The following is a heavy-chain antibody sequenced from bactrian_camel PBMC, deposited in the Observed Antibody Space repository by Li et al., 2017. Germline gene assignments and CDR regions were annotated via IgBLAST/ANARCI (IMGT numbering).Heavy chain of an antibody. J-gene: IGHJ6*01. CDR2: INSGGGTT. D-gene: IGHD6*01. V-gene: IGHV3S40*01. Sequence: VQLVESGGGLVQPGGSLRLSCAASGFTFSSYDMSWVRQAPGKGLEWVSAINSGGGTTYYADSVKGRFTVSRDDAKNTVYLQMSSLKPEDTAVYYSVRDSGPYGGTWSFGYWGQGTQVTVS. CDR1: GFTFSSYD. CDR3: VRDSGPYGGTWSFGY.